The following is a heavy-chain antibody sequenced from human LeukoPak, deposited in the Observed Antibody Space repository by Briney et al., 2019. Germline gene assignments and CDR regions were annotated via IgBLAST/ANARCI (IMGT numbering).Heavy chain of an antibody. D-gene: IGHD5-18*01. J-gene: IGHJ4*02. CDR2: ISATGTHT. Sequence: GGSLRLSCAASGFTFSDYYITWIRRAPGKGLEWVSHISATGTHTHYADSVKGRSTISRDNAKNSLYLQMTRLRADDTAVYYCARVKGSYATDYWGQGTLVTVSS. CDR3: ARVKGSYATDY. CDR1: GFTFSDYY. V-gene: IGHV3-11*06.